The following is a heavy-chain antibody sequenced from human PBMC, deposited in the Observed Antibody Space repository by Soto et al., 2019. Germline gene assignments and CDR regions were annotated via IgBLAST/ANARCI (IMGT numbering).Heavy chain of an antibody. Sequence: QVQLVESGGGVVQPGRSLRLSCAASGFTFSSYAMHWVRQAPGKGLEWVAVISYDGSNKYYADSVKGRFTISRDNSKNTLYLQMNSLRAEDTAVDYCARETYDDFWSGPYYGMDVWGQGTTVTVSS. CDR2: ISYDGSNK. D-gene: IGHD3-3*01. CDR3: ARETYDDFWSGPYYGMDV. CDR1: GFTFSSYA. J-gene: IGHJ6*02. V-gene: IGHV3-30-3*01.